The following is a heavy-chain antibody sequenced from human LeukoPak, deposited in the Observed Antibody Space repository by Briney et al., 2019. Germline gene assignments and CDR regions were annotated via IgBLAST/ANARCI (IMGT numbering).Heavy chain of an antibody. CDR2: ISAYNGNT. CDR3: ARDGDPTYYYDSSVWGHLDV. D-gene: IGHD3-22*01. Sequence: VASVKVSCKASGYTFTSYGISWVRQAPGQGLEWMGWISAYNGNTNYAQKLQSRVTMTTDTSTSTAYMELRSLRSDDTAVYYCARDGDPTYYYDSSVWGHLDVWGQGTTDTVSS. CDR1: GYTFTSYG. V-gene: IGHV1-18*01. J-gene: IGHJ6*02.